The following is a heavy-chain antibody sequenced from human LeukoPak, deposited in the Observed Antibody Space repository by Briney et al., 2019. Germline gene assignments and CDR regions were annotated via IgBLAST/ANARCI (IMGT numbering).Heavy chain of an antibody. CDR2: ISGSGGST. CDR3: AKDFGQMVRGVMRAHQWDY. V-gene: IGHV3-23*01. J-gene: IGHJ4*02. CDR1: GFTFSSYA. D-gene: IGHD3-10*01. Sequence: GGSLRLSCAASGFTFSSYAMSWVRQAPGKGLEGVSAISGSGGSTYYADSVKGRFTISRDNSKNTLYLQMNSLRAEDTAVYYCAKDFGQMVRGVMRAHQWDYWGQGTLVTVSS.